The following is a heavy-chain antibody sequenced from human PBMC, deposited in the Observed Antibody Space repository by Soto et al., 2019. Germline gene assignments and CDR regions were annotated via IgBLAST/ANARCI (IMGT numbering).Heavy chain of an antibody. D-gene: IGHD3-22*01. J-gene: IGHJ3*02. CDR3: ATVPTYYYDSSGYYSQGAFDI. V-gene: IGHV4-31*03. Sequence: QVQLQESGPGLVKPSQTLSLTCTVSGGSISSGGYYWSWIRQHPGKGLEWIGYIYYSGSTYYNPSLKSRVTISVDTSKNQVSLKLSSVTAGYTAVYYCATVPTYYYDSSGYYSQGAFDIWGQGTTVTVSS. CDR1: GGSISSGGYY. CDR2: IYYSGST.